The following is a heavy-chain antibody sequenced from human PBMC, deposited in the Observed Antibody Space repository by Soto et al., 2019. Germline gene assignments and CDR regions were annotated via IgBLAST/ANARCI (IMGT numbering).Heavy chain of an antibody. CDR1: GYTFSTYG. V-gene: IGHV1-18*01. Sequence: QVQLVQSETEVAEPGASVRLSCKTSGYTFSTYGLSWVRQAPGQGLEWMGWTVAISESTIYAQKFQGRVTVTTDRSTHTGYLELSRLTSDDTAVYYCARVAGYGAGSRHFDNGGQGTLVTVSS. J-gene: IGHJ4*02. D-gene: IGHD3-10*01. CDR2: TVAISEST. CDR3: ARVAGYGAGSRHFDN.